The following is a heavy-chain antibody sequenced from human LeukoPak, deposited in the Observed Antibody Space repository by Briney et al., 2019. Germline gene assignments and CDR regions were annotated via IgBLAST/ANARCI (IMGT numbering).Heavy chain of an antibody. CDR2: INSDGSST. J-gene: IGHJ4*02. Sequence: GGSLRLSCAASGFAFSSYWMHWVRQAPGKGLVWVSRINSDGSSTNYADSVKGRFTISRDNAKNTLYLQMNSLRAEDTAEYYCARDLRTPSDTNIAIDYWGQGTLVTVSS. CDR3: ARDLRTPSDTNIAIDY. D-gene: IGHD4-23*01. CDR1: GFAFSSYW. V-gene: IGHV3-74*01.